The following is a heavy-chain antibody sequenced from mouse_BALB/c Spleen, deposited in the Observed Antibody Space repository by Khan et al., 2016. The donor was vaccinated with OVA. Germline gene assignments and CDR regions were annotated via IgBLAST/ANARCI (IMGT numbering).Heavy chain of an antibody. D-gene: IGHD4-1*01. CDR1: GYTFSNYW. V-gene: IGHV1-9*01. J-gene: IGHJ4*01. CDR2: ILPGSDTI. Sequence: QVQLQQSGAELMKPGASVKISCKSTGYTFSNYWIEWVQQRPGHGLERIGEILPGSDTIHHNEKYKGKATFTADPSSNTAYIQHSSLTSEDSAVYYCARGAGTTYVMDYWGQGTSVPVSS. CDR3: ARGAGTTYVMDY.